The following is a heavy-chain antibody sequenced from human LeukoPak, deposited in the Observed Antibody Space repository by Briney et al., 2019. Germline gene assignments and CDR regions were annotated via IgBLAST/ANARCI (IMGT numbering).Heavy chain of an antibody. V-gene: IGHV3-66*01. CDR1: GFTVSNNY. CDR2: IYSGGST. Sequence: GGSLRLSCAASGFTVSNNYMSWVRQAPGKGLEWVAVIYSGGSTNYEDSVKGSFTISSDNSKNTLYLQMNSLRADDTAVYYCARDPGYSYGLDYWGQGTLVTVSS. J-gene: IGHJ4*02. D-gene: IGHD5-18*01. CDR3: ARDPGYSYGLDY.